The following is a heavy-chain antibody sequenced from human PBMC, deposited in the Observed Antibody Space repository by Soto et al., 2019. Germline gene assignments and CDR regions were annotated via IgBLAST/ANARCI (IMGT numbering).Heavy chain of an antibody. CDR2: TSYDGSDK. Sequence: QVHLVESGGGVVQPGTSLRVSCVGSGFTFRSYVIHWVRQAPGKGLEWVALTSYDGSDKYYDDSVRGRFTISRDNSRNTVDLQMDSLRLEDTALCYCARWGTTGGLDVWGQGTLVSVSS. J-gene: IGHJ1*01. CDR3: ARWGTTGGLDV. V-gene: IGHV3-30*19. D-gene: IGHD3-16*01. CDR1: GFTFRSYV.